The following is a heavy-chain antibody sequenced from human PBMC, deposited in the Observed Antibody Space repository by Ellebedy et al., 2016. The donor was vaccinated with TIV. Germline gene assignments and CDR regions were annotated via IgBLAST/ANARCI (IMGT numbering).Heavy chain of an antibody. CDR3: ARLFSTTWYFFDF. CDR2: ISSSSTST. V-gene: IGHV3-11*06. D-gene: IGHD6-13*01. J-gene: IGHJ4*02. CDR1: GFTFSDYS. Sequence: GESLKISCAASGFTFSDYSMAWIRQSPGKGLEWISYISSSSTSTTYADSVKGRFTISRDYAKNSLYLQMNSLRAEDSAVYFCARLFSTTWYFFDFWGQGTLVTVSS.